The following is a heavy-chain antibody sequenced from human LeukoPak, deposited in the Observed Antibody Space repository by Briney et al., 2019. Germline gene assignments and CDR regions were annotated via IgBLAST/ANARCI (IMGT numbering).Heavy chain of an antibody. J-gene: IGHJ4*02. CDR1: GYSISSDYY. Sequence: SETLSLTCAVSGYSISSDYYWGWIRQPPGRGLEWIGSIYHSGSTYYNSSLKSRVTISVDTSKNQFSLKLNSVTAADTAVYYCARISRYYSDSSGFYPSHFDYWGQGTLATVSS. CDR2: IYHSGST. V-gene: IGHV4-38-2*01. D-gene: IGHD3-22*01. CDR3: ARISRYYSDSSGFYPSHFDY.